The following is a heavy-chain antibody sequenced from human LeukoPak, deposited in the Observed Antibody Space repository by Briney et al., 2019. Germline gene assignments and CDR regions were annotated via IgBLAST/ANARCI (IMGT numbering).Heavy chain of an antibody. CDR2: VHYLGST. Sequence: SDTLSLSCTVSGTSITSYFWTWIRQPPGQGLEVIGYVHYLGSTNYNPSLKRRGTISLDTTKNHFSLKLTSVSAADTAVYYCARQNAYLVSGPLDCWGQGALVTVSS. D-gene: IGHD3-16*01. J-gene: IGHJ4*02. CDR1: GTSITSYF. V-gene: IGHV4-59*07. CDR3: ARQNAYLVSGPLDC.